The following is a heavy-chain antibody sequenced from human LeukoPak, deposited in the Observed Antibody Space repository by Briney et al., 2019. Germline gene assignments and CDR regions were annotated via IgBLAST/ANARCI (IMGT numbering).Heavy chain of an antibody. CDR1: GFTFSSYA. V-gene: IGHV3-23*01. Sequence: GGSLRLSCAASGFTFSSYAMSWVRQAPGKGLEWVSAISGSGGSTYYADSVKGRFTISRDNAKNSLYLQMNSLRAEDTAVYYCAKDSSAGWFDPWGQGTLVTVSS. CDR3: AKDSSAGWFDP. CDR2: ISGSGGST. J-gene: IGHJ5*02.